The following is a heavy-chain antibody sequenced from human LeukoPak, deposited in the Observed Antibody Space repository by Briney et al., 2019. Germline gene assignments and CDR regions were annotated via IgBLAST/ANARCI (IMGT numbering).Heavy chain of an antibody. CDR1: GYTFTNYN. CDR2: INPSGGST. Sequence: GASVKVSCKASGYTFTNYNIHWVRQAPGQGLEWMGIINPSGGSTSYAQKFQGRVTITADKSTSTAYMELSSLRSEDTAVYYCARDRGRFLSGTDRYYYGMDVWGQGTTVTVSS. CDR3: ARDRGRFLSGTDRYYYGMDV. D-gene: IGHD1-1*01. J-gene: IGHJ6*02. V-gene: IGHV1-46*01.